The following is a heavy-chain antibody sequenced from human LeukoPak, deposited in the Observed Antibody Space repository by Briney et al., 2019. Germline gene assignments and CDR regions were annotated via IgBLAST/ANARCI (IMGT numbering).Heavy chain of an antibody. CDR2: ISDTGSRT. D-gene: IGHD4-23*01. J-gene: IGHJ4*02. V-gene: IGHV3-23*01. CDR3: AQLRYGGPSY. CDR1: GFTFSNFA. Sequence: PGGSLRLSCAASGFTFSNFAMSWVRQAPGKGLEGVSGISDTGSRTYYADSVEGRFSISRDNSKNTLYLQLNSLTADDTALYYCAQLRYGGPSYWGQGTLVTVSS.